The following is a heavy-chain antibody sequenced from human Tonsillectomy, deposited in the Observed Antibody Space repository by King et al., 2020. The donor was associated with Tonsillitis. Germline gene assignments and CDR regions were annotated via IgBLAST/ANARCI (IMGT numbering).Heavy chain of an antibody. Sequence: QVQLVESGGGVVQPGGSLRHSCVASGFTFSGHGMHWVRQAPGKGLEWMTFIHYDGSNKYYADSVKGRFTISRDNSKNTLYLQMNSLRAEDTAVYYCARDVAAAGRRFFDYWGQGTLVTVSS. J-gene: IGHJ4*02. D-gene: IGHD6-13*01. CDR3: ARDVAAAGRRFFDY. CDR2: IHYDGSNK. CDR1: GFTFSGHG. V-gene: IGHV3-30*02.